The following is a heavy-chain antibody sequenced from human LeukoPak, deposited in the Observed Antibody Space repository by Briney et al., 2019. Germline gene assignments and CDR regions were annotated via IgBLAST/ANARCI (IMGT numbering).Heavy chain of an antibody. J-gene: IGHJ3*02. V-gene: IGHV3-7*01. Sequence: GGSLRLSCAAPGFRFSRNWVSWVRQAPGKGLEWVANIKHDGSEKYYVDSVKGRFTISRDNAKNSLYLQMNSLRAEDTAVYYCARDWGFDAFDIWGQGTMVTVSS. CDR3: ARDWGFDAFDI. CDR1: GFRFSRNW. CDR2: IKHDGSEK. D-gene: IGHD7-27*01.